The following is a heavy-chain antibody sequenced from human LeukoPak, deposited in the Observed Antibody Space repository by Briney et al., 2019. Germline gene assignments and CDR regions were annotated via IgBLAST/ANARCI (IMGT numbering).Heavy chain of an antibody. CDR3: VRNPDDPSYFYYMDV. CDR1: GFTFSTYA. CDR2: INWNGGDT. Sequence: GGSLRLSCAASGFTFSTYAMSWVRQAPGKGLEWVSGINWNGGDTGYADSVKGRFTISRDNSENTLSLQMNSLRPEDTAVYYCVRNPDDPSYFYYMDVWGNGTTVIVSS. V-gene: IGHV3-20*04. J-gene: IGHJ6*03.